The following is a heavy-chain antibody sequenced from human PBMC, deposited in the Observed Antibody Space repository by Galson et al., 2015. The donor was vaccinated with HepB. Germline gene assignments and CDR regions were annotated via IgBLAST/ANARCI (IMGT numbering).Heavy chain of an antibody. CDR3: ARQGCSTTSCYTIDY. CDR2: INPLDFET. J-gene: IGHJ4*02. D-gene: IGHD2-2*01. Sequence: QSGAEVKKPGESLKISCKGSGYIFTNSWVAWVRQMPGKGLESMGIINPLDFETRYSPSFQGQVTISVDKSINTAYLQLRGLKASDTAVYYCARQGCSTTSCYTIDYWGQGTLVTVSS. V-gene: IGHV5-51*01. CDR1: GYIFTNSW.